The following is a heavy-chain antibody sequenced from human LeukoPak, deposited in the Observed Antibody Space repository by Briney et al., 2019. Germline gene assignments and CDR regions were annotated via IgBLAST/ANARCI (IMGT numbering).Heavy chain of an antibody. CDR1: GFTFSSYE. V-gene: IGHV3-48*03. J-gene: IGHJ4*02. Sequence: GGSLRLSCAASGFTFSSYEMNWVRQTPGKGLEWLSYISSSGGTIYYADSVKGRFTISRDNAKSSLYLQMNGLRAEDTAAYYCARDSRQQLFDYWGQGTLVTVSS. CDR2: ISSSGGTI. D-gene: IGHD4-11*01. CDR3: ARDSRQQLFDY.